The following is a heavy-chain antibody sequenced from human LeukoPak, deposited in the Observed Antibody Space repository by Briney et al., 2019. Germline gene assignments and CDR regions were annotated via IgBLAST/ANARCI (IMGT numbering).Heavy chain of an antibody. D-gene: IGHD6-19*01. CDR3: ARASSSGWYPPYFDY. Sequence: GGSLRLSCAASGFTFSSYSMNWVRQAPGKGLEWVSYISSSSSTIYYADSVKGRFTISRDNAKNSLYLQMNSLRAEGTAVYYCARASSSGWYPPYFDYWGQGTLVTVSS. CDR2: ISSSSSTI. V-gene: IGHV3-48*01. CDR1: GFTFSSYS. J-gene: IGHJ4*02.